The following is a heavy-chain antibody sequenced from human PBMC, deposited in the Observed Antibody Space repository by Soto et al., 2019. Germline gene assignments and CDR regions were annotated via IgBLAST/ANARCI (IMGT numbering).Heavy chain of an antibody. J-gene: IGHJ5*02. CDR2: IVPMFGRA. D-gene: IGHD3-9*01. V-gene: IGHV1-69*13. CDR1: RGTFNTYG. CDR3: ASSIRGYIDYNWLDP. Sequence: GASVTVSCQGSRGTFNTYGISWVRQAPGQGLEWMGGIVPMFGRANYAQKFQDRVTIIADESTSTAYMELSDLRYEDTAVYYCASSIRGYIDYNWLDPWGQGTLVTVSS.